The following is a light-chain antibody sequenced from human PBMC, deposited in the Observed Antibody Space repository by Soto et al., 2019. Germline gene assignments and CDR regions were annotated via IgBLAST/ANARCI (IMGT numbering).Light chain of an antibody. J-gene: IGKJ5*01. V-gene: IGKV1-6*01. Sequence: AIQMTQSPSSLSASVGDRVTIHCRASQGIRNDLGWYQQKPGKAPKLLIYPASSLQSGVPSRFRGSGSGTDFTLTISSLQPEDFAVYYCQQYASSPIPFGQGTRLEIK. CDR1: QGIRND. CDR3: QQYASSPIP. CDR2: PAS.